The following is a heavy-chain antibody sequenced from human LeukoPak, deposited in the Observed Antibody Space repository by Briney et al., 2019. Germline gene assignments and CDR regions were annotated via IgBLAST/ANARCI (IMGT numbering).Heavy chain of an antibody. Sequence: PGGSLRLSCVASGFTFSSFAMSWVRQAPGKGLEWVSAISGSGGSTYYADSVKGRFTISRDNSKNTLYLQMNSLRADDTAVYYCTKDLPGSHYGFWGAPSDTRTRWGQGTLVTVSS. V-gene: IGHV3-23*01. CDR3: TKDLPGSHYGFWGAPSDTRTR. CDR1: GFTFSSFA. CDR2: ISGSGGST. D-gene: IGHD3-3*01. J-gene: IGHJ4*02.